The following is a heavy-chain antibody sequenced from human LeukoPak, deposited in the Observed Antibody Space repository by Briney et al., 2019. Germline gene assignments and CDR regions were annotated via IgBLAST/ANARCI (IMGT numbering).Heavy chain of an antibody. CDR2: IKQDGSEK. V-gene: IGHV3-7*01. CDR1: GFTFSTYW. CDR3: ARIGYSSGWYAFYFDC. D-gene: IGHD6-19*01. Sequence: PGGSLRLSCAASGFTFSTYWMSWVRQAPGKGLEWVANIKQDGSEKYFVDSVKGRFTISRDNAKNSLYLQMNCLRAEDTAVYYCARIGYSSGWYAFYFDCWGQGTLVTVSS. J-gene: IGHJ4*02.